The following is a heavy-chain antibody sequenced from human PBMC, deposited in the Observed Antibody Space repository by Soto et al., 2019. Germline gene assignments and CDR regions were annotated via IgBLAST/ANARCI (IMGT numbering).Heavy chain of an antibody. D-gene: IGHD2-15*01. Sequence: QVQLQQWGAGLLKPSETLSLTCAVYGGSFSGYYWSWIRQPPGKGLEWIGEINHSGSTNYNPSPKSRVTISVDTSKNQFSLKLSSVTAADTAVYYCARGPESSKTDCSGGSCYWFDPWGQGTLVTVSS. CDR1: GGSFSGYY. V-gene: IGHV4-34*01. CDR2: INHSGST. J-gene: IGHJ5*02. CDR3: ARGPESSKTDCSGGSCYWFDP.